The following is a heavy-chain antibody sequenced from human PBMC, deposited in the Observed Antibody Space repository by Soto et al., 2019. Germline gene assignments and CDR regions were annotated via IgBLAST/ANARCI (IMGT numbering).Heavy chain of an antibody. J-gene: IGHJ5*02. CDR3: ARHQDGSITWLYA. CDR2: IYPGDFDA. CDR1: GYSFSDYW. Sequence: PGESLKISCKTSGYSFSDYWIAWVRQTPGKGLEWMGIIYPGDFDARYSPSFEGQVTISADKIVNSVFLQWRSLKASDTAMYYCARHQDGSITWLYAWGQGTMVTVSS. D-gene: IGHD3-10*01. V-gene: IGHV5-51*01.